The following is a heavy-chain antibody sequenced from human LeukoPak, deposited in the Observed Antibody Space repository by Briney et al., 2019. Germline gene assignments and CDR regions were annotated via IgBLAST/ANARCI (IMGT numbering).Heavy chain of an antibody. Sequence: SETLSLTCTVSGGSISSSSYYWGWIRQPPGKGLEWIGSIYYSGSTYYNPSLKSRVTISVDTSKNQFSLKLSSVTAADPAVYYCARDRRGRGPADACDIGGQGTMVTVSS. V-gene: IGHV4-39*07. CDR3: ARDRRGRGPADACDI. D-gene: IGHD1-26*01. CDR1: GGSISSSSYY. J-gene: IGHJ3*02. CDR2: IYYSGST.